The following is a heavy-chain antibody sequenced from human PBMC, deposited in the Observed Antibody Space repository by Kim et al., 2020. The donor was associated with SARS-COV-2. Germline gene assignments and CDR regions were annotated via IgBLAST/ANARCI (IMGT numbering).Heavy chain of an antibody. J-gene: IGHJ4*02. CDR3: ARSSQWLVNR. CDR1: GGSISSSSYY. CDR2: IYYSGST. Sequence: SETLSLTCTVSGGSISSSSYYWGWIRQPPGKGLEWIGSIYYSGSTYYNPSLKSRVTISVDTSKNQFSLKLSSVTAADTAVYYCARSSQWLVNRWGQGTLVTVSS. D-gene: IGHD6-19*01. V-gene: IGHV4-39*01.